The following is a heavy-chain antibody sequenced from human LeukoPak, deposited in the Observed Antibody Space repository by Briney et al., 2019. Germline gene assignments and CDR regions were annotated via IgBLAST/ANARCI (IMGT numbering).Heavy chain of an antibody. Sequence: GGSLRLSCAASGLTFSSYAMSWVRQAPGKGLEWVSAISGSGGSTYYADSVKGRFTISRDNSKNTLYLQMNSLRAEDAAVYYCAKGSVAAPTPNYYYYYGMDVWGQGTTVTVSS. CDR3: AKGSVAAPTPNYYYYYGMDV. D-gene: IGHD6-19*01. CDR1: GLTFSSYA. J-gene: IGHJ6*02. CDR2: ISGSGGST. V-gene: IGHV3-23*01.